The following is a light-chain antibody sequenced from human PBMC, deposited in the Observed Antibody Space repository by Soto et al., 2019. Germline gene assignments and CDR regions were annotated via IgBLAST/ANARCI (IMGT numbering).Light chain of an antibody. CDR3: QQRKPWPPIT. Sequence: IGLTLSAATLSLSHREIATISCRASQSVSIYLAWYQQRPGQAPRLLIYDASNRATGIPARFSGGGSGTDFTLTISSLEPEDFAVYFCQQRKPWPPITFGQGRRLEIK. J-gene: IGKJ5*01. CDR2: DAS. CDR1: QSVSIY. V-gene: IGKV3-11*01.